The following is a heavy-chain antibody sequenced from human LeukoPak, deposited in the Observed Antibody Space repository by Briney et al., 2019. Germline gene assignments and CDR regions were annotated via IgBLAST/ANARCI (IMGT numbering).Heavy chain of an antibody. J-gene: IGHJ4*02. D-gene: IGHD6-25*01. CDR1: GFTFSTYV. Sequence: GGSLRLSCAASGFTFSTYVMSWVRQAPGKGLEWVSTVSVSGSSTYYADSVKGRFTISRDNSKNSVSLQMNSLRAEDTAVYYCARESYSSGDYWGQGTLVTVSS. CDR2: VSVSGSST. CDR3: ARESYSSGDY. V-gene: IGHV3-23*01.